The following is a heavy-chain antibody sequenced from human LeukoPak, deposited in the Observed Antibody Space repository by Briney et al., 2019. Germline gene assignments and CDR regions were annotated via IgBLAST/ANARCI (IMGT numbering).Heavy chain of an antibody. D-gene: IGHD5-12*01. CDR2: TYSGGST. Sequence: GGSLRLSCAASGFTVSSNYMSWVRQAPGKGLEWVSVTYSGGSTYYADSVKGRFTISRDNSKNTLYLQMNSLRAEDTAVYYCARDHLYSGYDFHYGMDVRGQGTTVTVSS. CDR3: ARDHLYSGYDFHYGMDV. V-gene: IGHV3-66*01. J-gene: IGHJ6*02. CDR1: GFTVSSNY.